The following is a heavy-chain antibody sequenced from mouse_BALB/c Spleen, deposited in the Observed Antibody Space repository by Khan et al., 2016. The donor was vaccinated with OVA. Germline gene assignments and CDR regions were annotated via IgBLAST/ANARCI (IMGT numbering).Heavy chain of an antibody. CDR3: TRGGGGNRFAY. J-gene: IGHJ3*01. CDR1: GYTFTDFT. CDR2: ISTYYGDV. V-gene: IGHV1S137*01. Sequence: QAQLKESGAELVRPGVSVKISCKGSGYTFTDFTMHWVKQSHAKSLEWIGVISTYYGDVTYNQKFKGKATMTVDKSSSTAYMELARLTSEDSAICYVTRGGGGNRFAYWGQGTLVTVSA. D-gene: IGHD2-13*01.